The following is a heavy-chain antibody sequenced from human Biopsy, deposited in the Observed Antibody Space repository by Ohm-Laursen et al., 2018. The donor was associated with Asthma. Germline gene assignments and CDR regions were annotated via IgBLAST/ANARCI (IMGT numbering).Heavy chain of an antibody. CDR3: ARQTGQDYGDSSGFDI. Sequence: SLRLSCAASGFTFSSYGMHWVRQAPGKGLEWVAVIWYDGSNKYYEDSVKGRFTISRDNSRNRLYLQINRLTVEDSAVYFCARQTGQDYGDSSGFDIWGQGTKVAVSS. J-gene: IGHJ3*02. CDR1: GFTFSSYG. V-gene: IGHV3-33*01. CDR2: IWYDGSNK. D-gene: IGHD3-22*01.